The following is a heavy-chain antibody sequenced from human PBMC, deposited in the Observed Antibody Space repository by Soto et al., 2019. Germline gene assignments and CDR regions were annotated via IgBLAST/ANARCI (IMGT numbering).Heavy chain of an antibody. V-gene: IGHV4-4*07. CDR1: GGSIRNYY. J-gene: IGHJ6*02. Sequence: QVQLQESGPGLVKHSETLSLTCTVSGGSIRNYYWSWIRQPAGSGLEWIGRVHTSGTTNYNPSLKRRGTMSVDTSKNQFSLKLTSVTAADTAVYYCSRGGKVGSYYYYGRDVWGQGTTVAFSS. D-gene: IGHD3-10*01. CDR2: VHTSGTT. CDR3: SRGGKVGSYYYYGRDV.